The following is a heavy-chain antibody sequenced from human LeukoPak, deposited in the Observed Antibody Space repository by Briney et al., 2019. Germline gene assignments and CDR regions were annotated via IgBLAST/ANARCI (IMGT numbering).Heavy chain of an antibody. CDR3: ATTVAGYPNDYLDF. CDR2: MNQDGSAN. CDR1: GFTFSSNW. J-gene: IGHJ4*02. Sequence: PGGSLRLSCAVSGFTFSSNWMSWVRQAPGKGLERVAHMNQDGSANYYVDSVRGRFTTSRDNAKNSLFLQMNSLRAEDSAVYYCATTVAGYPNDYLDFWGRGTLVTVSS. V-gene: IGHV3-7*01. D-gene: IGHD6-19*01.